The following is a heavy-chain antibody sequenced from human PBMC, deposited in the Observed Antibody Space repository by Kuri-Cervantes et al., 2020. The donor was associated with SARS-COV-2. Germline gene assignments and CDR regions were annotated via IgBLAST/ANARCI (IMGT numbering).Heavy chain of an antibody. CDR1: GFTFSSYG. J-gene: IGHJ1*01. V-gene: IGHV3-30*02. D-gene: IGHD2-2*01. Sequence: GGSLRLSCAASGFTFSSYGMHWVRQAPGKGLEWVAFIRYDGSNKYYADSVKGRFTISRDNSKNTLYLQMNSLRAGDTAVYYCAKDGEGPTVPAAMGPEYFQHWGQGTLVTVSS. CDR2: IRYDGSNK. CDR3: AKDGEGPTVPAAMGPEYFQH.